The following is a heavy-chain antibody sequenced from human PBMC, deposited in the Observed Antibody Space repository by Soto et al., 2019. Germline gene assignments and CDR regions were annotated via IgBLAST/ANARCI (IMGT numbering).Heavy chain of an antibody. CDR2: IDPSDSYT. V-gene: IGHV5-10-1*01. CDR3: ARRIAAAGTYYYGMDV. D-gene: IGHD6-13*01. J-gene: IGHJ6*02. Sequence: GESLKISCKGSGYSFTSYWISWVRQMPGKGLEWMGRIDPSDSYTNYSPSFQGHVTISADKSISTAYLQWSSLRASDTAMYYCARRIAAAGTYYYGMDVWGQGTTVTVSS. CDR1: GYSFTSYW.